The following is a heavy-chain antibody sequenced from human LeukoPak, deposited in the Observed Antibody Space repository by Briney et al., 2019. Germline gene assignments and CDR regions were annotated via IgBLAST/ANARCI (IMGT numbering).Heavy chain of an antibody. CDR3: ARDGDYYDSSGYYPFDY. CDR2: IGAYNGNT. V-gene: IGHV1-18*01. CDR1: GYTFTSYG. Sequence: ASVKVSCKASGYTFTSYGISWVRQAPGQGLEWMGWIGAYNGNTNYAQKLQGRVTMTTDTSTSTAYMKLRSLRSDDTAVYYCARDGDYYDSSGYYPFDYWGQGTLVTVSS. J-gene: IGHJ4*02. D-gene: IGHD3-22*01.